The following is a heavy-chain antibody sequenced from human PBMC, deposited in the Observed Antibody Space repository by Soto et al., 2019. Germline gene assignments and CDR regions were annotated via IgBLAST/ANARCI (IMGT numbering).Heavy chain of an antibody. V-gene: IGHV3-23*05. Sequence: GSLRLSCVASGFTFTTFGMIWVRQAPGKGLEWVSGIDSNGGYTYYADSVKGRFTISRDNSQNTLYLQLNSLRVEDTALYHCAKRQRGDGFAVDFWGRGTLVTVSS. CDR2: IDSNGGYT. CDR3: AKRQRGDGFAVDF. J-gene: IGHJ4*02. CDR1: GFTFTTFG. D-gene: IGHD3-10*01.